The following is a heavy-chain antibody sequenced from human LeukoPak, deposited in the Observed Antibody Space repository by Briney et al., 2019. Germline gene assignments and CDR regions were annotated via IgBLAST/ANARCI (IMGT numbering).Heavy chain of an antibody. J-gene: IGHJ2*01. CDR1: GGSISSYY. V-gene: IGHV4-59*01. D-gene: IGHD3-16*01. CDR3: ARSPFGFGGYFDL. Sequence: SGTLSLTCTVSGGSISSYYWNWIRQPPGKGLEWIGYIYYSGSTNCNPSLKSRVTISVDTSKNQFSLKLSSVTAADTAVYYCARSPFGFGGYFDLWGRGTLVTVSS. CDR2: IYYSGST.